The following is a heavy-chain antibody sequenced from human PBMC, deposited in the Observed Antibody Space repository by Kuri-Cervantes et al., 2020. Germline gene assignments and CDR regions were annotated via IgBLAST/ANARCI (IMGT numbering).Heavy chain of an antibody. D-gene: IGHD6-13*01. Sequence: SETLSLTCTVSGGSISSSSYYWGWIRQPPGKGLEWIGSIYYSGSTYYNPSLKSRVTISVDTSKNQFSLKLSSVTAADTAVYYCASGPEAGYSSSWDFDYWGQGTLVTVSS. J-gene: IGHJ4*02. CDR3: ASGPEAGYSSSWDFDY. CDR1: GGSISSSSYY. CDR2: IYYSGST. V-gene: IGHV4-39*01.